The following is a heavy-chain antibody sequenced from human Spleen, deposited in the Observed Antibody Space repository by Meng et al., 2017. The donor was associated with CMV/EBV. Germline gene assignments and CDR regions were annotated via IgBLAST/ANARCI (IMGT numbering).Heavy chain of an antibody. Sequence: ISSSSYYLGWIRQPPGKGLEWIGSIYYSGNTYYNPSLKSRVTISVDTSKNQFSLKLSSVTAADTAVYYCASVNQLSMVVTPKPADYWGQGTLVTVSS. CDR3: ASVNQLSMVVTPKPADY. V-gene: IGHV4-39*01. J-gene: IGHJ4*02. D-gene: IGHD4-23*01. CDR1: ISSSSYY. CDR2: IYYSGNT.